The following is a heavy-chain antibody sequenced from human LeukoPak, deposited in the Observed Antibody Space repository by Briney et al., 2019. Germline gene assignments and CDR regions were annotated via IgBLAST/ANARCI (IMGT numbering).Heavy chain of an antibody. CDR1: GYTFTSYD. V-gene: IGHV1-8*01. J-gene: IGHJ5*02. D-gene: IGHD2-2*01. Sequence: VASVKVSCKASGYTFTSYDINWVRQATGQGLEWMGWMNPNSGNTGYAQKFQGRVTMTRNTSISTAYMELSSLRSEDTAVYYCARGGIVVVPGTRNWFDPWGQGTLVTVSS. CDR3: ARGGIVVVPGTRNWFDP. CDR2: MNPNSGNT.